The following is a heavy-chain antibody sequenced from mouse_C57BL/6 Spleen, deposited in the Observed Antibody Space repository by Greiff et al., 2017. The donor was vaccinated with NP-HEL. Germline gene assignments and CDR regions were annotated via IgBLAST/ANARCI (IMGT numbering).Heavy chain of an antibody. CDR1: GYSITSGYY. CDR2: ISYDGSN. J-gene: IGHJ2*01. D-gene: IGHD3-2*02. CDR3: ARQLRPEGFDY. V-gene: IGHV3-6*01. Sequence: EVQLQESGPGLVKPSQSLSLTCSVTGYSITSGYYWHWIRQFPGNKLEWMGYISYDGSNNYNPSLKNRISITRDTSKNQFFLKLNSVTTEDTATYYCARQLRPEGFDYWGQGTTLTVSS.